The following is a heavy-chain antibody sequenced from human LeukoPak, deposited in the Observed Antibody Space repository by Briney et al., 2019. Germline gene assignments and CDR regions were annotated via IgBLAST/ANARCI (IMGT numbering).Heavy chain of an antibody. V-gene: IGHV3-23*01. CDR2: ISGSGGST. CDR3: ERDRRLGELSSIDY. J-gene: IGHJ4*02. D-gene: IGHD3-16*02. CDR1: GFTFSSYA. Sequence: GGSLRLSCAASGFTFSSYAMSWVRHAPGKGLEWVSAISGSGGSTYYADSVKGRFTISRDNSKNSLYLQMNSLRAEDTPVSYCERDRRLGELSSIDYWGQGPLVTVSS.